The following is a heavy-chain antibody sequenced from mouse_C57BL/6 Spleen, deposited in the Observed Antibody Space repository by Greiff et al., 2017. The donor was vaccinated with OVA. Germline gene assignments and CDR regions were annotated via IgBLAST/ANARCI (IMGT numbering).Heavy chain of an antibody. V-gene: IGHV1-15*01. CDR1: GYTFTDYE. CDR3: TRGSLLYFDY. J-gene: IGHJ2*01. Sequence: QVTLKVSGAELVRPGASVTLSCKASGYTFTDYEMHWVKQTPVHGLEWIGAIDPETGGTAYNQKFKGKAILTADKSSSTAYMELRSLTSEDSAVYYCTRGSLLYFDYWGQGTTLTVSS. CDR2: IDPETGGT. D-gene: IGHD2-10*01.